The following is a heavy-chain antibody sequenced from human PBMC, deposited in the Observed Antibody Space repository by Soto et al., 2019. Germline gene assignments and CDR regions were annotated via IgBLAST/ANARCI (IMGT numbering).Heavy chain of an antibody. CDR1: GFTFSSYA. Sequence: GGSLRLSCAASGFTFSSYAMSWVRQAPGKGLEWVSAISGSGGSTYYADSVKGRFTISRDNSKNTLYLQMNSLRAEDTAVYYCARVMGRFYGSGTYSGLDYWGEGSLVTVSS. CDR2: ISGSGGST. J-gene: IGHJ4*02. CDR3: ARVMGRFYGSGTYSGLDY. D-gene: IGHD3-10*01. V-gene: IGHV3-23*01.